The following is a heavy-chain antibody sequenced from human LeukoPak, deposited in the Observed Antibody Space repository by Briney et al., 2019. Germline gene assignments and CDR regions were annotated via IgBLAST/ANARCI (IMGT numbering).Heavy chain of an antibody. Sequence: PSETLSLTCAAYGGSFSGYYWSWIRQPPGKGLEWIGEINHSGSTNYNPSLKSRVTISVDTSKNQFSLKLSSVTAADTAVYYCARGRRGYSYGIYYYYYMDVWGKGTTVTVSS. CDR1: GGSFSGYY. CDR3: ARGRRGYSYGIYYYYYMDV. V-gene: IGHV4-34*01. J-gene: IGHJ6*03. D-gene: IGHD5-18*01. CDR2: INHSGST.